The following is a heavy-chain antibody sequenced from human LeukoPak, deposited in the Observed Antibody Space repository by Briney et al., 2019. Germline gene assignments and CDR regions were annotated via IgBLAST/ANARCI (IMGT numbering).Heavy chain of an antibody. CDR3: TTDGVGVEGATYDN. J-gene: IGHJ4*02. D-gene: IGHD1-26*01. CDR1: GFTFSSYA. V-gene: IGHV3-15*01. CDR2: IKAKAHGGTI. Sequence: GGSLRLSCAASGFTFSSYAMSWVRQAPGKGLEWVGRIKAKAHGGTIEYAAPVKGRFTISRDDSKNTLYLQMNSLKTEDTAVYYCTTDGVGVEGATYDNWGQGALVSVSS.